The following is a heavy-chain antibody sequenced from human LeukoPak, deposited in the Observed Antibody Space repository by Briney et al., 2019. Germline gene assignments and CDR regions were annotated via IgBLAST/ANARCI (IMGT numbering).Heavy chain of an antibody. V-gene: IGHV4-34*01. J-gene: IGHJ1*01. CDR2: IDHVGRT. Sequence: SETLSLTCAVYGGSFQSFYWTWVRQFPGRGPDWIGEIDHVGRTKYNPSLKSRVTISVDTSKNQFSLKLSSVTAADTAVYYCARAVGQQFTAEYFQHWGQGTLVTVSS. CDR3: ARAVGQQFTAEYFQH. D-gene: IGHD6-13*01. CDR1: GGSFQSFY.